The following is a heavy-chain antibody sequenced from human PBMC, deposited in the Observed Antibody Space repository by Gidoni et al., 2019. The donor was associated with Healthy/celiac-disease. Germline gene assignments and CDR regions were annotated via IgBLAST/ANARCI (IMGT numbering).Heavy chain of an antibody. D-gene: IGHD4-17*01. CDR3: ARHRYGGNSRNAFDI. J-gene: IGHJ3*02. CDR1: GYRFTSYW. V-gene: IGHV5-51*01. Sequence: EVQLVQSGAEVKKPGESLKIYCKGSGYRFTSYWIGWVRQMPGKGLEWMGIIYPGDSDTRYSPSFQGQVTISADKSISTAYLQWSSLKASDTAMYYCARHRYGGNSRNAFDIWGQGTMVTVSS. CDR2: IYPGDSDT.